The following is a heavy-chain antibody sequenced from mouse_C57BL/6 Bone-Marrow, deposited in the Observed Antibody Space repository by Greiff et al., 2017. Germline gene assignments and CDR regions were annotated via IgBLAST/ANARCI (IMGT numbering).Heavy chain of an antibody. CDR3: AREVYYDYDCYAMDY. V-gene: IGHV3-6*01. J-gene: IGHJ4*01. CDR2: ISYDGSN. D-gene: IGHD2-4*01. Sequence: ESGPGLVKPSQSLSLTCSVTGYSITSGYYWNWIRQFPGNKLEWMGYISYDGSNNYNPSLKNRISITRDPSKNQFFLKLNSVTTEDTATYYCAREVYYDYDCYAMDYWGQGTSVTVSS. CDR1: GYSITSGYY.